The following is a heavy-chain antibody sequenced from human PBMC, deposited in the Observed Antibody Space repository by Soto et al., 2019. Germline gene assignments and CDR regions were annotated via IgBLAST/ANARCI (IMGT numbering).Heavy chain of an antibody. J-gene: IGHJ4*02. CDR3: ARDPVGWDFFDF. CDR1: GYTFTNYY. V-gene: IGHV1-46*03. CDR2: VTPSGGAT. D-gene: IGHD6-19*01. Sequence: QVQLVQSGAEVKKPGASVKVSCKASGYTFTNYYIHWVRQAPGQGLEWMGIVTPSGGATKYAQQFQGXVXXXAXXSTNTVFMALTSLRSEDTAVYYCARDPVGWDFFDFWGQGTLVAVSA.